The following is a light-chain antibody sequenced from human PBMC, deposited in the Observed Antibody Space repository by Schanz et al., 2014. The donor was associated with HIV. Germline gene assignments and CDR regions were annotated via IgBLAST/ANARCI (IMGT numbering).Light chain of an antibody. CDR1: SMAFSSSDF. V-gene: IGLV2-14*03. Sequence: QSALTQPTSVSGSPGQSITISCTGASMAFSSSDFVSWYQQLPGEAPRLIIYDVTSRPSGVSARFSASRFGDTASLTISGLQAEDEADFYCCSYAGRSTVVFGGGTKLTVL. CDR3: CSYAGRSTVV. CDR2: DVT. J-gene: IGLJ3*02.